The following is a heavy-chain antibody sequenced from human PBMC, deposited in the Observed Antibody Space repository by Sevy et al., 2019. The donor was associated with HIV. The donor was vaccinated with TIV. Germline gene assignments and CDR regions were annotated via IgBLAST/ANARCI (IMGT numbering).Heavy chain of an antibody. CDR2: ISYSSNYI. V-gene: IGHV3-21*01. CDR1: GFSFSTYT. Sequence: GGSLRLSCTASGFSFSTYTMNWVRQAPGKGLEWVASISYSSNYIYYADSLKGRFTISRDNAKNSLFLQMNSLRAEDTAVYYCARPYGSGSWEAFDVWGQGTMVTVSS. D-gene: IGHD3-10*01. CDR3: ARPYGSGSWEAFDV. J-gene: IGHJ3*01.